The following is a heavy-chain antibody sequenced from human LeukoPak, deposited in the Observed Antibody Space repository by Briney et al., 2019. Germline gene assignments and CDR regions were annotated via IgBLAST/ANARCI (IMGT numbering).Heavy chain of an antibody. D-gene: IGHD2-2*01. Sequence: ASVKVSCKASGYTFTSYGISWVRQAPGQGLEWMGWISAYNGNTNYAQKLQGRVTMATDTSTSTAYMELRSLRSDDTAVYYCARARLPAATHAGYYYMDVWGKGTTVTVSS. J-gene: IGHJ6*03. CDR2: ISAYNGNT. CDR1: GYTFTSYG. V-gene: IGHV1-18*01. CDR3: ARARLPAATHAGYYYMDV.